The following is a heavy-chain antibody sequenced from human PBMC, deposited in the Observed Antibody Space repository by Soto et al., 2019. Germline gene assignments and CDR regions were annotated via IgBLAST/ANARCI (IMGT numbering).Heavy chain of an antibody. J-gene: IGHJ6*02. V-gene: IGHV3-7*04. CDR2: IKQDGSEK. CDR3: ARLGYYHYGMDV. CDR1: GFTFSSYW. Sequence: EVQLVESGGGLVQPGGSLRLSCAASGFTFSSYWMSWVRQAPGKGLEWVANIKQDGSEKYYVGSVKGRCTISTDNAKNSLYLQMNSLRAEDTAVYYCARLGYYHYGMDVWGQGTTVTVSS.